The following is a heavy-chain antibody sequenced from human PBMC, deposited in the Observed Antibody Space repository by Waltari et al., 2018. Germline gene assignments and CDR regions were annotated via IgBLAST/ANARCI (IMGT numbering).Heavy chain of an antibody. Sequence: EVQLVQSGAEVKKPGESLRIPCQGSGYIFTHYSIDWVRQLPGKGLEWMGVIYPGDFDTRYSPSFQGQVTISADKSINTAYLQWSSLKASDTAMYYCARLPYYYGSGSYYSDYGMDVWGQGTTVTVSS. CDR3: ARLPYYYGSGSYYSDYGMDV. D-gene: IGHD3-10*01. CDR2: IYPGDFDT. CDR1: GYIFTHYS. V-gene: IGHV5-51*01. J-gene: IGHJ6*02.